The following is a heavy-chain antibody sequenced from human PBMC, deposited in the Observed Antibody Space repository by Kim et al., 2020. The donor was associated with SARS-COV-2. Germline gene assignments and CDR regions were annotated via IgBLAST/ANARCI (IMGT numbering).Heavy chain of an antibody. CDR1: GFTFSDYY. CDR3: ARVAVGASSVYYFDY. CDR2: ISGSIDYT. Sequence: GGSLRLSCGASGFTFSDYYMAWIRQAPGKGPEWLSYISGSIDYTNHADSVKGRFTISRDNAKDSLFLQMNSLRAEDTAVYYCARVAVGASSVYYFDYWGLGALGTVSS. D-gene: IGHD1-26*01. V-gene: IGHV3-11*05. J-gene: IGHJ4*02.